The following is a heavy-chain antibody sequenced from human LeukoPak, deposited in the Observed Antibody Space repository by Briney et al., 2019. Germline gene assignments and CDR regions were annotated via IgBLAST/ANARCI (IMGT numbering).Heavy chain of an antibody. CDR3: ASYISDY. CDR1: GFTFSDYW. Sequence: GGSLRLSCAASGFTFSDYWMTRVRQAPGKGLEWVANIKQDGSEKYYVDSVKGRFTISRDNAKNSLYLQMNSLRAEDTAVYYCASYISDYWGQGTLVTVSS. V-gene: IGHV3-7*01. J-gene: IGHJ4*02. CDR2: IKQDGSEK. D-gene: IGHD2-21*01.